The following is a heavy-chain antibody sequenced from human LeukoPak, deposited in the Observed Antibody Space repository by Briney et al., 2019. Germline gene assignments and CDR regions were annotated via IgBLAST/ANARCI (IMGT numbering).Heavy chain of an antibody. CDR3: AKDGIAGADNSHFDN. J-gene: IGHJ4*02. CDR2: PSNSGGST. CDR1: GFTFSSYA. V-gene: IGHV3-23*01. D-gene: IGHD4-23*01. Sequence: GGSVRLSCATAGFTFSSYAMSWVRQAPGKGLEWVSGPSNSGGSTYYADSVKGRFTISRDNSKNTLYLQMNSLRAEDTAVYYCAKDGIAGADNSHFDNWGQGALVTVSS.